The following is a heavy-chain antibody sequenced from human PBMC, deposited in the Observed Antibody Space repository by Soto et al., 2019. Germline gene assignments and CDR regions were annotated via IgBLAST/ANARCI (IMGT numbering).Heavy chain of an antibody. D-gene: IGHD3-22*01. CDR3: ARDFPTDYYDTSETADY. CDR1: GFTFSSYN. Sequence: EVQLVESGGGLVKPGGSLRLSCAASGFTFSSYNMNWVRQNSRKGLEWVASISGLSTYIYYADSVKGRFTISRDNAKNSVYLQMNSLRAEDTAVYYCARDFPTDYYDTSETADYWGQGALVTVSS. J-gene: IGHJ4*02. V-gene: IGHV3-21*01. CDR2: ISGLSTYI.